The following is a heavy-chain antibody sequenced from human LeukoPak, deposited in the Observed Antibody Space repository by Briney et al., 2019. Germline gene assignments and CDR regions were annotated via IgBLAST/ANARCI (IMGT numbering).Heavy chain of an antibody. V-gene: IGHV3-21*01. CDR3: AREEQWSPGFFDY. CDR1: GFTFSSYS. Sequence: GGSLRLSCAPSGFTFSSYSMNWGRQAPGKGLGWDSSISSSSSYICYADPVKGRFYISRNNAKNSLYLQLNSLRAEGTAVYYCAREEQWSPGFFDYWGQGNLVTVSS. D-gene: IGHD6-19*01. J-gene: IGHJ4*02. CDR2: ISSSSSYI.